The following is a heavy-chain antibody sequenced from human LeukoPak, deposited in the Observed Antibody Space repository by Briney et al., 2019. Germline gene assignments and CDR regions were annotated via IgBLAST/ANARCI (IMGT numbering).Heavy chain of an antibody. CDR2: IYSGGST. J-gene: IGHJ4*02. CDR1: GFSVSNNY. CDR3: ARGPDYFDC. V-gene: IGHV3-66*01. Sequence: AGGSLRLSCAASGFSVSNNYMDWVRQAPGKGLEWVSVIYSGGSTFYADSVKGRFTISRDNSKNTLYLQMNSLRAEDTAVYYCARGPDYFDCRGQGTLATVSS.